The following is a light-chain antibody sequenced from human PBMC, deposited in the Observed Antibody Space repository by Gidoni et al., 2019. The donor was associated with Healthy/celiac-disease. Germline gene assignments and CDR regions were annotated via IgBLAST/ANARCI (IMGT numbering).Light chain of an antibody. V-gene: IGKV3-11*01. CDR2: DAS. CDR1: QSVSSY. Sequence: ELVLPHSPATLSLSPGERATLSCRASQSVSSYLAWYQQKPGQAPRLLIYDASNRATGIPARFSGSGSGTDFTLTISSLEPEDFAVYYCQQRSNWPGTFGQGTKVEIK. CDR3: QQRSNWPGT. J-gene: IGKJ1*01.